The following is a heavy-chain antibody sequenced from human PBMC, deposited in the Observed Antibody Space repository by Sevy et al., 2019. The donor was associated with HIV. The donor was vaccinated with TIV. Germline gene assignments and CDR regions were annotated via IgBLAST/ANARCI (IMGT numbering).Heavy chain of an antibody. J-gene: IGHJ5*02. D-gene: IGHD6-13*01. V-gene: IGHV3-23*01. CDR1: GFTFDNYA. CDR3: ARDAGYSVNWYPRFDP. CDR2: LDNSGDNT. Sequence: GGSLRLSCAASGFTFDNYAMTWVRQTPGKGLEWVSTLDNSGDNTYNADSVKGRFTISRDDSKSSLYLQMNTLRAEDTAVYYCARDAGYSVNWYPRFDPWGQGTLVTVSS.